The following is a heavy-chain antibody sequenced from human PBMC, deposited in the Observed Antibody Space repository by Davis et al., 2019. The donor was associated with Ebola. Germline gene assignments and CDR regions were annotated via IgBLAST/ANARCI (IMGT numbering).Heavy chain of an antibody. CDR3: AKDTSNVWFDV. V-gene: IGHV3-23*01. CDR2: LGLSADT. Sequence: GGSLRLSCAASGFTFSNYAMGWVRQAPGKGLEWVSTLGLSADTYYADSVKGRFTISRDNSKNTLHLQMNSLRVEDTAIYYCAKDTSNVWFDVWGQGTMVTVSS. J-gene: IGHJ3*01. D-gene: IGHD6-19*01. CDR1: GFTFSNYA.